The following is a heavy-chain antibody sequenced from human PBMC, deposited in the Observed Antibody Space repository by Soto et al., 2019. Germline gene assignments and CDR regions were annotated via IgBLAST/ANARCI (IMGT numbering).Heavy chain of an antibody. Sequence: QVQLQESGPGLVKPSQTLSLTCTVSGGSISSGGYYWSWIRQHPGKGLEWIGYIYYSGSTYYNPFQRIRVTISVDTSNTTFSWKLSTSTPSGTALYDCARERGWYSDGSGGYYNITGYCYSGMDCWGQGTTVTVSS. CDR2: IYYSGST. J-gene: IGHJ6*02. V-gene: IGHV4-31*03. D-gene: IGHD3-10*01. CDR3: ARERGWYSDGSGGYYNITGYCYSGMDC. CDR1: GGSISSGGYY.